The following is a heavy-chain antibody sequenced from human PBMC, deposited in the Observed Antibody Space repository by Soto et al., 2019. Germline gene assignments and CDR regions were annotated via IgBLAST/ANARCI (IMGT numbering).Heavy chain of an antibody. D-gene: IGHD2-15*01. Sequence: QVQLVQSGGGLVKTGGSLRLSCAASGFSFYDYYMSWIRQAPGKGLECVSYISATGSMKYSADSVKGRFTISRDNGDNPVYLQMDSLRPEDKAVYYWARVSRSRGRWQLEYWGQGALVTVSS. J-gene: IGHJ4*02. CDR3: ARVSRSRGRWQLEY. CDR1: GFSFYDYY. V-gene: IGHV3-11*01. CDR2: ISATGSMK.